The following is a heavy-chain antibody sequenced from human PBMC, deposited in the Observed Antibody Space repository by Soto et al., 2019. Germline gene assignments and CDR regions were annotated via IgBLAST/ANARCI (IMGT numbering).Heavy chain of an antibody. J-gene: IGHJ6*02. CDR2: TFSGGNT. D-gene: IGHD2-21*01. V-gene: IGHV3-53*02. CDR1: GFSISSNY. Sequence: ELQLVETGGGSIQTGGSLRLSCAASGFSISSNYIAWVRQPPGKGLEWVSTTFSGGNTEYAASVKGRCSISRDNYKNTLYLQMANLRVEDTAVYYCARKPPSAIQGWAFGMDVWGQGTTVSVSS. CDR3: ARKPPSAIQGWAFGMDV.